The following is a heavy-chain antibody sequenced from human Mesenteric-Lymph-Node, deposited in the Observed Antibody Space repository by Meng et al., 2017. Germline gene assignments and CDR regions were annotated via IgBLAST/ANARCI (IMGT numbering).Heavy chain of an antibody. CDR3: ARDPLGIVGATTDY. D-gene: IGHD1-26*01. J-gene: IGHJ4*02. Sequence: GESLKISCAASGFTFSSYSMNWVRQAPGKGLEWVSSISSSSSYIYYADSVKGRFTISRDNAKNSLYLQMNSLRAEDTAVYYCARDPLGIVGATTDYWGQGTLVTVSS. CDR2: ISSSSSYI. V-gene: IGHV3-21*01. CDR1: GFTFSSYS.